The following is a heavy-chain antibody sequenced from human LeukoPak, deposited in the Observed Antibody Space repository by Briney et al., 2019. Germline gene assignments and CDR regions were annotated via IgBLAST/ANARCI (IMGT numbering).Heavy chain of an antibody. CDR3: AKDERGYYDSSGYFGAIDY. CDR2: IWYDGSNK. V-gene: IGHV3-30*02. D-gene: IGHD3-22*01. CDR1: GSTFNRYA. J-gene: IGHJ4*02. Sequence: GGSLRLSCAASGSTFNRYAMNWVRQAPGKGLEGVVFIWYDGSNKYYADSVKGRFTISRDNSKNALYLQMNSLRAEDTAVYYCAKDERGYYDSSGYFGAIDYWGQGSLVTVSS.